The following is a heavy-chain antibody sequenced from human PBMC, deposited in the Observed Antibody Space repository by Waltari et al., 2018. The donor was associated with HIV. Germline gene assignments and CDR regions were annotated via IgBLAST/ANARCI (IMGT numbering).Heavy chain of an antibody. J-gene: IGHJ6*02. Sequence: QVQLQESGPGLVKPSETLSLTCAVSGYSISSGYYWGWIRQPPGKGLEWIGSIYHSGSTYYNPSLKSRVTISVDTSKNQFSLKLSSVTAADTAVYYCARVGTMTTVTPGVDVWGQGTTVTVSS. CDR2: IYHSGST. CDR1: GYSISSGYY. CDR3: ARVGTMTTVTPGVDV. D-gene: IGHD4-4*01. V-gene: IGHV4-38-2*01.